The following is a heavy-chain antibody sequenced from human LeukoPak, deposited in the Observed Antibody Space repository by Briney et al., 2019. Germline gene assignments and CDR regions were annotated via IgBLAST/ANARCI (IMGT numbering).Heavy chain of an antibody. CDR3: ARDRAMASLYYFDY. Sequence: PGGSLRLSCAASGFTFSDYYMSWIRQAPGQGLEWVSYISSSSSYTNYADSVKGRFTISRDNSKNTLYLQMNSLRAEDTSVYFCARDRAMASLYYFDYWGQGTLVTVSS. J-gene: IGHJ4*02. CDR2: ISSSSSYT. D-gene: IGHD5-24*01. CDR1: GFTFSDYY. V-gene: IGHV3-11*06.